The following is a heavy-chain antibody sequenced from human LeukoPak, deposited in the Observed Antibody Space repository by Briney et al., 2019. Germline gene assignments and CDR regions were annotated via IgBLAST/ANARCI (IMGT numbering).Heavy chain of an antibody. CDR3: ARGGYKVDY. Sequence: ASVTVSYKASGYTFTVYYMHWLRQAPGQGLEWMGWINPNSGGTNYAQKFQGRVTMTRDTSISTAYMELSRLRSDDTAVYYCARGGYKVDYWGQGTLATVSS. V-gene: IGHV1-2*02. CDR2: INPNSGGT. CDR1: GYTFTVYY. J-gene: IGHJ4*02. D-gene: IGHD3-22*01.